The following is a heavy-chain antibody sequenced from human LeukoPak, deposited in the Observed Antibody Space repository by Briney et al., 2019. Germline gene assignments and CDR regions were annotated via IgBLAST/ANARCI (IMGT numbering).Heavy chain of an antibody. V-gene: IGHV1-69*01. CDR2: IIPIFGTA. Sequence: ASVKVSCKASGGTFISYAISWVRQAPGQGLEWMGGIIPIFGTANYAQKFQGRVTITADESTSTAYMELSSLRSEDTAVYYCARHRCSSTSCYLGSGSYPFDYWGQGTLVTGSS. CDR1: GGTFISYA. CDR3: ARHRCSSTSCYLGSGSYPFDY. J-gene: IGHJ4*02. D-gene: IGHD2-2*01.